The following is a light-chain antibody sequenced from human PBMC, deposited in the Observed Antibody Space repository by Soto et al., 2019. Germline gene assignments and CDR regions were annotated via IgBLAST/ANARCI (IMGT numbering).Light chain of an antibody. V-gene: IGKV1-5*03. J-gene: IGKJ2*01. CDR3: QQYNSYPYT. CDR1: QSISGW. Sequence: DIQMTQSPSTLSASVGDRVTITCRASQSISGWLAWYQQRAGKAPKLLIYKASTLESAVPSRFSGSGSGTEFTHTISSLQPDDSATYYCQQYNSYPYTFGQGTKLEIK. CDR2: KAS.